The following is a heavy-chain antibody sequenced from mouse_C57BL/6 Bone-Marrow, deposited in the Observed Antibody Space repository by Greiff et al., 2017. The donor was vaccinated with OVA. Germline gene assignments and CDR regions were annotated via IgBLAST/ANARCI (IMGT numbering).Heavy chain of an antibody. V-gene: IGHV3-1*01. CDR2: ISYSGST. CDR3: ARVTTTGWYFDV. Sequence: DVKLVESGPGMVKPSQSLSLTCTVTGYSITSGYDWHWIRHFPGNKLEWMGYISYSGSTNYNPSLKSRISITHDTSKNHFFLKLNSVTTEDTATYYCARVTTTGWYFDVWGTGTTVTVSS. J-gene: IGHJ1*03. CDR1: GYSITSGYD. D-gene: IGHD1-1*01.